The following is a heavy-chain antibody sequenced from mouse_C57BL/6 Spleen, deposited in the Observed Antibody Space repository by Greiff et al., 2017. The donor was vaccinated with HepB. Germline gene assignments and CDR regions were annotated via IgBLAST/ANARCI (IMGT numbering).Heavy chain of an antibody. J-gene: IGHJ1*03. V-gene: IGHV1-69*01. CDR2: IDPSDSYT. D-gene: IGHD1-1*01. Sequence: QVQLQQPGAELVMPGASVKLSCKASGYTFTSYWMHWVKQRPGQGLEWIGEIDPSDSYTNYNQKFKGKSTLTVDKSSSTAYMQLSSLTSEDSAVYYCARWITTGNWYFDVWGTGTTVTVSS. CDR1: GYTFTSYW. CDR3: ARWITTGNWYFDV.